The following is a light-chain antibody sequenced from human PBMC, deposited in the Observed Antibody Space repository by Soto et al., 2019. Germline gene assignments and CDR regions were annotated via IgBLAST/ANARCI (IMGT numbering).Light chain of an antibody. CDR2: DVS. V-gene: IGLV2-14*01. CDR1: SSDVGGYNY. J-gene: IGLJ2*01. CDR3: SSYTSSSTPVV. Sequence: QSALTQPGSVSGSPGQTITISRTGTSSDVGGYNYVSWYQQHPGKAPKLMIYDVSNRPSGVSNRFSGSKSGNTASLTISGLQAEDEADYYCSSYTSSSTPVVFGGGTKLTV.